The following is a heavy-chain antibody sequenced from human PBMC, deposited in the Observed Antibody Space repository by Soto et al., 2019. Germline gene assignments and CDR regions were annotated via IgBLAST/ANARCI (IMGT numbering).Heavy chain of an antibody. CDR1: GFTFSDYW. CDR2: IKQDGSEK. Sequence: EVQLVESGGDLVQPGESLRLSCAASGFTFSDYWMTWVRQAPGRGLEWVANIKQDGSEKYYVDSVKGRFTISRDNAKSSLYLQMNSLRAEDTAVYYCARARSGPDYWGQGTLVTVSS. D-gene: IGHD6-19*01. J-gene: IGHJ4*02. CDR3: ARARSGPDY. V-gene: IGHV3-7*03.